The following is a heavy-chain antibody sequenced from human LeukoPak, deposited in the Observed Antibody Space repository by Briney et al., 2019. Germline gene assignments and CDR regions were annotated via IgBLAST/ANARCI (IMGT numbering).Heavy chain of an antibody. Sequence: SETLSLTCTVSGGSISSSSYYWGWIRQPPGKGLEWIGSIYYSGSTYYNPSLKSRVTISVDTSKNQFSLKLSSVTAADTAVYYCVLAPNSNWFDFWGQGTRVTVSS. D-gene: IGHD2-8*01. CDR3: VLAPNSNWFDF. V-gene: IGHV4-39*07. J-gene: IGHJ5*01. CDR1: GGSISSSSYY. CDR2: IYYSGST.